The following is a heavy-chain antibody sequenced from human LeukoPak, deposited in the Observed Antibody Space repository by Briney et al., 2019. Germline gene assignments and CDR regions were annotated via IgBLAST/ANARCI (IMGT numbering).Heavy chain of an antibody. J-gene: IGHJ4*02. V-gene: IGHV4-4*07. Sequence: SETLSLTCTVSGGSISSYYWSWIRQTAGKGLEWIGRIYTSGSTNYNPSLKSRVTMSVDTSKNQFSLKLSSVTAADTAVYYCARGGPEYSSPSGDYWGQGTLVTVSS. D-gene: IGHD6-6*01. CDR2: IYTSGST. CDR1: GGSISSYY. CDR3: ARGGPEYSSPSGDY.